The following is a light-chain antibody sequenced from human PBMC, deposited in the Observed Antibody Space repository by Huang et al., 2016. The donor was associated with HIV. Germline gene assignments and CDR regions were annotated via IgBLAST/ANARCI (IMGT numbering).Light chain of an antibody. CDR2: GTS. V-gene: IGKV3-20*01. Sequence: EIVLTQSPGTLSLSPGERATLSCRASQSVSSSYLAWYRQQPGQAPRLVIYGTSNRATGIPDRFSGSGSGTDFTLTISRLEPEDFAVYYCQQYGSSYTFGQGTKLEIK. J-gene: IGKJ2*01. CDR3: QQYGSSYT. CDR1: QSVSSSY.